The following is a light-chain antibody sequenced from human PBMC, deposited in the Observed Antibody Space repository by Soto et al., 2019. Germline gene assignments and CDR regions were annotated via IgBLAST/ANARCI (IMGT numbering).Light chain of an antibody. CDR2: EAS. Sequence: IALTQSPATLSLSPGVRAPLSCRASQSLSSSLAWYQQNPGQPPRLLIYEASNRATGIPARFSGSGSGTDFTLTISSLEPEDFAIYYCQQRSNWRTFGGGTKVDIK. V-gene: IGKV3-11*01. CDR3: QQRSNWRT. CDR1: QSLSSS. J-gene: IGKJ4*01.